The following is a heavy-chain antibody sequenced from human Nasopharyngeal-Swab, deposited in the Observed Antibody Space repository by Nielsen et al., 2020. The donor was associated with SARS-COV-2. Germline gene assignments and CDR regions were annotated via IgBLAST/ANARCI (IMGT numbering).Heavy chain of an antibody. CDR1: GGSFSGYY. V-gene: IGHV4-34*01. CDR2: INHSGST. J-gene: IGHJ5*02. CDR3: ARVKGYQLLSSAAPNWFDP. D-gene: IGHD2-2*01. Sequence: SETLSLTCAVYGGSFSGYYWSWIRQPPGKGLEWIGEINHSGSTNYNPSLKSRVTISVDTSKNQFSPKLSSVTAADTAVYYCARVKGYQLLSSAAPNWFDPWGQGTLVTVSS.